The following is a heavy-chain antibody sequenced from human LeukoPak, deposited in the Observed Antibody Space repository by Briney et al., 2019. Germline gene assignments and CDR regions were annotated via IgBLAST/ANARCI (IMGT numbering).Heavy chain of an antibody. CDR2: ISSSGSTI. J-gene: IGHJ4*02. Sequence: GGSLRLSCAASGFTVSSNYMSWVRQAPGKGLEWVSYISSSGSTIYYADSVKGRFTISRDNAKNSLYLQMDSLRAEDTAVYYCARLGAVTTFWGQGTLVTVSS. D-gene: IGHD4-17*01. CDR1: GFTVSSNY. V-gene: IGHV3-11*04. CDR3: ARLGAVTTF.